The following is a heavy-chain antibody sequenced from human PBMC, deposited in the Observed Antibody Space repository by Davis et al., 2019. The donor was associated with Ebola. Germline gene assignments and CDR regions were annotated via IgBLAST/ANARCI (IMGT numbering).Heavy chain of an antibody. V-gene: IGHV4-59*01. Sequence: MPSETLSLTCTVSGGSINTYFWSWIRQSPGKGLEWIGNIHYLGNTNYNPSLKSRVTMSVDTSKNQFSLKLSSVTAADTAVYYCARGNYGDYIVLYYYNMDVWGQGTTVTVSS. CDR3: ARGNYGDYIVLYYYNMDV. CDR2: IHYLGNT. CDR1: GGSINTYF. J-gene: IGHJ6*02. D-gene: IGHD4-17*01.